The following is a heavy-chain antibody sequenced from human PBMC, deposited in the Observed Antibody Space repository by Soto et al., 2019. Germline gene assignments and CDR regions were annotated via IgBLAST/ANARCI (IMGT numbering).Heavy chain of an antibody. CDR2: ISSSSSTI. CDR3: ARHPERIAQIGWFDP. D-gene: IGHD6-13*01. Sequence: PGGSLGLSCAASGFTFSIYIMNWVRQAQGKGLEWVSYISSSSSTIYYADSVKGRFTISRDNAKNSLYLQMNSLRAEDTAVYYCARHPERIAQIGWFDPWGQGTLVTVSS. J-gene: IGHJ5*02. CDR1: GFTFSIYI. V-gene: IGHV3-48*01.